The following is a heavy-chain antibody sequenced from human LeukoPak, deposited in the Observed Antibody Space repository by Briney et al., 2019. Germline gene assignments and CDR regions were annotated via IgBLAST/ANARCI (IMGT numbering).Heavy chain of an antibody. V-gene: IGHV3-23*01. CDR1: GFTFSSYA. D-gene: IGHD3-22*01. J-gene: IGHJ3*02. CDR2: ISGSGGST. CDR3: ARHRPDRSGHYPTPDAFDI. Sequence: GGSLRLSCAASGFTFSSYAMSWVRQAPGKGLEWVSAISGSGGSTYYADSVKGRFTISRDNSKNTLYLQMNSLRAEDTAVYYCARHRPDRSGHYPTPDAFDIWGQGTMVPVSS.